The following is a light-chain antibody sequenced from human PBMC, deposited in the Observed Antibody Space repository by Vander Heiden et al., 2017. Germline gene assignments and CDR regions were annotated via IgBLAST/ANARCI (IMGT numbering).Light chain of an antibody. Sequence: EIVLTHSLGTLSLSPGERAPLSCRASQSISSTYLAWYQQKPGQAPRLLIYGASSRATGIPDRFSGSGSGTDFTLTISRLEPDDFEVFYCQQYSDSLRTFGQGTKVEIK. V-gene: IGKV3-20*01. CDR1: QSISSTY. J-gene: IGKJ1*01. CDR3: QQYSDSLRT. CDR2: GAS.